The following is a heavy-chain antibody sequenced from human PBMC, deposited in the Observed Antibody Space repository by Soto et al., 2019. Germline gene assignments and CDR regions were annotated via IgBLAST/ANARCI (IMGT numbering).Heavy chain of an antibody. CDR3: AKDLVVRGVIPHLFDY. CDR1: GFTFSSYG. V-gene: IGHV3-30*18. D-gene: IGHD3-10*01. Sequence: GGSLRLSCAASGFTFSSYGMHWVRQAPGKGLEWVAVISYDGSNKYYADSVKGRFTISRDNSKNPLYLQMNSLRAEDTAVYYCAKDLVVRGVIPHLFDYWGQGTLVTVSS. J-gene: IGHJ4*02. CDR2: ISYDGSNK.